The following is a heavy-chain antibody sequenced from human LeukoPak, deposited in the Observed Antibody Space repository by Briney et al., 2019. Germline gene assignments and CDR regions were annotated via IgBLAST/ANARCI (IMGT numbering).Heavy chain of an antibody. V-gene: IGHV1-2*02. CDR3: ARDILTDDAFDI. Sequence: ASVKVSCKPSGYTFTGYYIHWVRQAPGQGLEWMGWINPNSGGTNYAQKFQGRVTMTRDTSISTAYMELSRLRSDDTAVYYCARDILTDDAFDIWGQGTMVTVSS. J-gene: IGHJ3*02. D-gene: IGHD7-27*01. CDR1: GYTFTGYY. CDR2: INPNSGGT.